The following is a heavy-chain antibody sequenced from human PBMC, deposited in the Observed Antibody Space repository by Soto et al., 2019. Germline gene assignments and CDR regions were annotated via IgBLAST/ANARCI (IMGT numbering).Heavy chain of an antibody. Sequence: SGGSLRLSCAASGFTVDNYAMHWVRQATGKGLEWVSGISWNSETIDYADSVKGRFTISRDNAKSSLFLQMNSLRPDDTALYYCAKDMKWGGMTTIHYFDSWGQGTLVTVSS. CDR3: AKDMKWGGMTTIHYFDS. V-gene: IGHV3-9*01. CDR1: GFTVDNYA. CDR2: ISWNSETI. D-gene: IGHD4-17*01. J-gene: IGHJ4*02.